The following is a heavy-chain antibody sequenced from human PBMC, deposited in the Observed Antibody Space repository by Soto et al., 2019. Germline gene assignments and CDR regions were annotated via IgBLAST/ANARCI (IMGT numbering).Heavy chain of an antibody. V-gene: IGHV6-1*01. CDR2: TYYRCKWYN. CDR3: ARVVAGTGNDAFDI. J-gene: IGHJ3*02. D-gene: IGHD6-19*01. CDR1: GDSVSSNSAA. Sequence: QVQLQQSGPGLVKPSQTLSLTCAISGDSVSSNSAAWNWIRQSPSRGLEWLGRTYYRCKWYNDYALSVKSRITISPDTSKNQFSLQLNSVTPEETAVYYCARVVAGTGNDAFDIWGEGTMVTVSS.